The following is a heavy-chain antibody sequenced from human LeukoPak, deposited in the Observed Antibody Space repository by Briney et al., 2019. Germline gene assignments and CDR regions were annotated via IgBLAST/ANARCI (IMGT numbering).Heavy chain of an antibody. V-gene: IGHV4-59*01. Sequence: SGTLSLTCTVSGGSISSYYWSWIRQPPGKGLEWIGYIYYSGSTNYNPSLKSRVTISVDTSKNQFSLKLSSVNAADTAVYYWARGSRYCSGGSCYYWFDPWGQGTLVTVSS. D-gene: IGHD2-15*01. CDR2: IYYSGST. CDR1: GGSISSYY. J-gene: IGHJ5*02. CDR3: ARGSRYCSGGSCYYWFDP.